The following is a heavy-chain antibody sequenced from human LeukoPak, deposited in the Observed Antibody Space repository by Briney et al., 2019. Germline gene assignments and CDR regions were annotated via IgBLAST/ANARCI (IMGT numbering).Heavy chain of an antibody. D-gene: IGHD3-22*01. CDR1: GFTFSSYA. Sequence: GGSLRPSCAASGFTFSSYAMSWVRQAPGKGLEWVSAISGSGGSTYYADSVKGRFTISRDNSKNTLYLQMNSLRAEDTAVYYCAKDSYYYDCSGYNYWGQGTLVTVSS. CDR3: AKDSYYYDCSGYNY. CDR2: ISGSGGST. V-gene: IGHV3-23*01. J-gene: IGHJ4*02.